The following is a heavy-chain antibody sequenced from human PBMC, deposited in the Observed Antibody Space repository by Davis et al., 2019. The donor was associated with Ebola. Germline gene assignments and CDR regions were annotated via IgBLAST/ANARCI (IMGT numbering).Heavy chain of an antibody. V-gene: IGHV5-51*01. CDR3: ARGTQEFCSTTRCTKFDY. CDR2: ISPGDSDT. D-gene: IGHD1-26*01. J-gene: IGHJ4*01. Sequence: GESLKISCQASGFSFTNSWIGWVRQMPGKGLEWMGLISPGDSDTRYSPSIQGHVTFSADNSISTAYLQWSSLKASDTAIYYCARGTQEFCSTTRCTKFDYWGQGTPVTVSS. CDR1: GFSFTNSW.